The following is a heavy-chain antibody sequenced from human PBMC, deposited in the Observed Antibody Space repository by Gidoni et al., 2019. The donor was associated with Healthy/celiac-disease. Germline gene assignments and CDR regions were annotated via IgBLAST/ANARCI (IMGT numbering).Heavy chain of an antibody. V-gene: IGHV4-34*01. Sequence: QVQLQQWGAGLLKPSETLSLTCAVYGGSFSGYYWSWIRQPPGTGLEWIGEINHSGSTNYNPSLKSRVTISVDTSKNQFSLKLSSVTAADTAVYYCARVSYTKDAFDIWGQGTMVTVSS. D-gene: IGHD2-2*02. CDR2: INHSGST. CDR1: GGSFSGYY. J-gene: IGHJ3*02. CDR3: ARVSYTKDAFDI.